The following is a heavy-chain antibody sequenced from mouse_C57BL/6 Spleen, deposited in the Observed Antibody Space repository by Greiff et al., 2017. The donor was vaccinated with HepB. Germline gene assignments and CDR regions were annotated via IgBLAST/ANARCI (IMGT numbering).Heavy chain of an antibody. CDR1: GFTFSSYA. Sequence: EVKVVESGEGLVKPGGSLKLSCAASGFTFSSYAMSWVRQTPEKRLEWVAYISSGGDYTYYADTVKGRFTISRDNARNTLYLQMSSLKSEDAAMYYCTREGVGRRYFDVWGTGTTVTVSS. CDR2: ISSGGDYT. CDR3: TREGVGRRYFDV. D-gene: IGHD4-1*01. V-gene: IGHV5-9-1*02. J-gene: IGHJ1*03.